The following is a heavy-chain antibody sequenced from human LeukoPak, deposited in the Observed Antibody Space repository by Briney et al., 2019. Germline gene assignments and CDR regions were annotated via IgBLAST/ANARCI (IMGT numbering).Heavy chain of an antibody. Sequence: PSETLSLTCAVSGGSLIGSHWNRIRQPPGKGLEWIGEINHSGNTNYNPSLKSRVTISVDTSKNHFSLKLRSVTAADTAVYYCARDPTTVVTLPYYFDDWGKGTLVTVSS. D-gene: IGHD4-23*01. CDR1: GGSLIGSH. CDR3: ARDPTTVVTLPYYFDD. J-gene: IGHJ4*02. V-gene: IGHV4-34*01. CDR2: INHSGNT.